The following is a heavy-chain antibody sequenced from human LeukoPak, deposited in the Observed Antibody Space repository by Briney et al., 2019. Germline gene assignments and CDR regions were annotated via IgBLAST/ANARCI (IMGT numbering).Heavy chain of an antibody. CDR2: IRNKANSYTT. V-gene: IGHV3-72*01. CDR1: GFTFSEQY. Sequence: GGSLRLSCAASGFTFSEQYMDWVRQAPGKGLEWVGRIRNKANSYTTDYAASVKGRFTISRDDSMNSLYLQMNSLKTEDTAVYYCGRVRGEENWGQGTLVTVSS. CDR3: GRVRGEEN. D-gene: IGHD3-10*01. J-gene: IGHJ4*02.